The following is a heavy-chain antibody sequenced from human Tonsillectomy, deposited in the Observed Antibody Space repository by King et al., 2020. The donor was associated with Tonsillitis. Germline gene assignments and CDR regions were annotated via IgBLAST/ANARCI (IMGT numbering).Heavy chain of an antibody. D-gene: IGHD2-21*02. Sequence: QVQLQQWGAGLLKPSETLSLTCAVYGGSFSGYYWSWIRQPPGKGLEWIGEINHSGSTNYNPSLKSRVTILVDTSKNQFSLKLTSVTAADTAVYYCAREACGGDCHDQLLGWFDPWGQGTLVTVSS. CDR1: GGSFSGYY. CDR2: INHSGST. J-gene: IGHJ5*02. V-gene: IGHV4-34*01. CDR3: AREACGGDCHDQLLGWFDP.